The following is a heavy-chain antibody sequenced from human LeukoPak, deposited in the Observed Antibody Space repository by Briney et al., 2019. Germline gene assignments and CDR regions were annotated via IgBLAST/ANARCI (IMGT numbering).Heavy chain of an antibody. J-gene: IGHJ6*02. CDR2: IIPIFGIA. CDR1: GGTFSSYA. Sequence: ASVKVSCKASGGTFSSYAISWVRQAPGQGLEWMGRIIPIFGIANYAQKFQGRVTITADKSTSTAYMELSSLRSEDTDVYYCARALITIFGVVPKYCYYGMDVWGQGTTVTVSS. CDR3: ARALITIFGVVPKYCYYGMDV. D-gene: IGHD3-3*01. V-gene: IGHV1-69*04.